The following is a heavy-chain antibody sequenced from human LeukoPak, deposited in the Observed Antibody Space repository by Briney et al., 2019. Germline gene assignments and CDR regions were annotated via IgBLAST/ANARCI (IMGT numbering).Heavy chain of an antibody. V-gene: IGHV3-48*02. Sequence: TGGSLRLSCAASGFTFSSYSMNWVRQAPGKGLEWVSYISSSSSTIYYADSVKGRFTISRDNAKNSLYLQMNSLRDEDTAVYYCARVWVVGATVPKSFGLDYWGQGTLVTVSS. D-gene: IGHD1-26*01. CDR3: ARVWVVGATVPKSFGLDY. CDR2: ISSSSSTI. J-gene: IGHJ4*02. CDR1: GFTFSSYS.